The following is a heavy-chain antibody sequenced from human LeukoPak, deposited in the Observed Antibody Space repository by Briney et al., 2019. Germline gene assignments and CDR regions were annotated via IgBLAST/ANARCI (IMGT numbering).Heavy chain of an antibody. J-gene: IGHJ4*02. CDR1: GFTFSDLW. Sequence: GGCLRLSCAVSGFTFSDLWMSWVRPAAGKGRGWEANIQPDGIQNIRVGSVKGRVTISRDNAKNSLHLQMNSLTADDTAIYYCARGRGGKDYWGQGTLVTVSS. CDR2: IQPDGIQN. D-gene: IGHD3-10*01. CDR3: ARGRGGKDY. V-gene: IGHV3-7*03.